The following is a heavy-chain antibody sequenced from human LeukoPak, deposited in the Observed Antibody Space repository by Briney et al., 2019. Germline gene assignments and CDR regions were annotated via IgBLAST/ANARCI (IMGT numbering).Heavy chain of an antibody. CDR2: IYHSGST. Sequence: PSETLSLTCTVSGGSISSYYWSWIRQPPGKGLEWIGYIYHSGSTNYNPSLNSRVTISVDTSKNQFSLKLSSVTAADTAVYYCARYSVGMGSDPWGQGTLVTVSS. J-gene: IGHJ5*02. V-gene: IGHV4-59*01. CDR1: GGSISSYY. D-gene: IGHD1-26*01. CDR3: ARYSVGMGSDP.